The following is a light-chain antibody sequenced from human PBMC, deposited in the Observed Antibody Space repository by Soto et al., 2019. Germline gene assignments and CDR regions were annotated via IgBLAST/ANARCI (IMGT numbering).Light chain of an antibody. J-gene: IGKJ1*01. V-gene: IGKV3-20*01. CDR1: QSVSSNY. Sequence: EIVLTQSPGTLSLSPGERATLSCRSSQSVSSNYLAWYQQKPDQAPRLVIYDVSGRATGIPDRFSGSGSGTDFTLTISRLEPEDFAVYYCQQYGRSPTFGQGTEVEIK. CDR3: QQYGRSPT. CDR2: DVS.